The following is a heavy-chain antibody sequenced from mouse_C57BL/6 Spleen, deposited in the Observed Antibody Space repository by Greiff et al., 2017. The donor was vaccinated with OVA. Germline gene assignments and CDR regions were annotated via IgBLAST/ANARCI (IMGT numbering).Heavy chain of an antibody. CDR3: ARHGRITTSPYAMDY. J-gene: IGHJ4*01. CDR1: GFSLTSYG. D-gene: IGHD1-1*01. V-gene: IGHV2-6-1*01. Sequence: VKLMESGPGLVAPSQSLSITCTVSGFSLTSYGVHWVRQPPGKGLEWLVVIWSDGSTTYNSALKSRLSISKDNSKSQVFLKMNSLQTDDTAMYYCARHGRITTSPYAMDYWGQGTSVTVSS. CDR2: IWSDGST.